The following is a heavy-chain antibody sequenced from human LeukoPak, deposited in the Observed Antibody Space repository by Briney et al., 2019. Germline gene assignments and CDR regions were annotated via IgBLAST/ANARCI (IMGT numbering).Heavy chain of an antibody. D-gene: IGHD3-16*01. CDR2: IYGSGTT. J-gene: IGHJ4*02. V-gene: IGHV4-38-2*01. CDR1: GYSISSGHF. CDR3: ASVGGDSPY. Sequence: SETLSLTCAVSGYSISSGHFWSWIRQPPGKGLEWIGSIYGSGTTYYDPPLRSRVSISADTSKNHFSLELSSVTAADTAVYYCASVGGDSPYWGQGTLATVSS.